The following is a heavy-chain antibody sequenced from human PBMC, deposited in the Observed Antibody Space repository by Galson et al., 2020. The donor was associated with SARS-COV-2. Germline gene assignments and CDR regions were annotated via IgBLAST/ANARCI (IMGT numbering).Heavy chain of an antibody. V-gene: IGHV4-61*02. CDR1: GGSISSGSYY. D-gene: IGHD2-2*01. J-gene: IGHJ6*02. CDR2: IYTSGST. CDR3: ARAPSYCSSTGCYTYGLDV. Sequence: SETLSLTCTVSGGSISSGSYYWSWIRQPAGKGLEWIGRIYTSGSTNYNPSLKSRVTISVDTSKNQFSLKLSSVTAADTAVYYCARAPSYCSSTGCYTYGLDVWGQGITVTVSS.